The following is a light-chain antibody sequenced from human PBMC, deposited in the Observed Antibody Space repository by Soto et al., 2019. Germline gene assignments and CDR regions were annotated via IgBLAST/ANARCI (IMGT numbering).Light chain of an antibody. CDR3: ETWDSNTAV. J-gene: IGLJ7*01. CDR2: DVS. CDR1: SSDVGGYNY. Sequence: QSALTQPRSVSGSPGQSVTISCTGTSSDVGGYNYVSWYQQHPGKAPKLMIYDVSKRPSGVPDRFSGSKSGNTASLTISGLQAEDEADYYCETWDSNTAVFGGGTQLTVL. V-gene: IGLV2-11*01.